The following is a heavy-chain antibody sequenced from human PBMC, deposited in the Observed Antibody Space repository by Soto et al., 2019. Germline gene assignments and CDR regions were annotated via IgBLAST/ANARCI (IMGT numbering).Heavy chain of an antibody. V-gene: IGHV4-59*08. Sequence: SETLSLTCTVSGGSINSYYWSWIRQPPGKGLEWIGYIFYSGTTNYNPSLKSRVTISVDTSKNQFSLKLSSVTATDTAVYYCARHGRPHDFDYWGQGTLVTVSS. CDR3: ARHGRPHDFDY. J-gene: IGHJ4*02. CDR1: GGSINSYY. CDR2: IFYSGTT.